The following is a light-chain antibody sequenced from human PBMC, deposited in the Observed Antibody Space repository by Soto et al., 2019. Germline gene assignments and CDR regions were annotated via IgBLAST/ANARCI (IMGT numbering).Light chain of an antibody. V-gene: IGLV3-27*01. CDR3: YSAADNNLRV. CDR2: KDS. J-gene: IGLJ2*01. CDR1: VLAKKY. Sequence: SYELTQPSSVSVSPGQTARIPCSGDVLAKKYARWFQQRPGQAPVVVIYKDSERPSGIPERFSGSSSGTTVTLTISGAQVEDEADYYCYSAADNNLRVLGGGTKLTVL.